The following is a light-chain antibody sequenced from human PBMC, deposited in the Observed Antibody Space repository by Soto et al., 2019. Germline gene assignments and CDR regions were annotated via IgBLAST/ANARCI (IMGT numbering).Light chain of an antibody. Sequence: AIQMTQSPSSLSASVGDRVTITCRASQDIKNDIGWYQQKPGRAPKLLMYSASTLHTEVPSRFSGSGSGSFFTLTISSLQPEDFATYYFLQDYSYPYTFGQGTKLEIK. J-gene: IGKJ2*01. CDR2: SAS. V-gene: IGKV1-6*01. CDR1: QDIKND. CDR3: LQDYSYPYT.